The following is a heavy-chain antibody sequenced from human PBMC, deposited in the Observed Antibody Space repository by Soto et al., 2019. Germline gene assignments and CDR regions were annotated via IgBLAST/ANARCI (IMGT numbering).Heavy chain of an antibody. Sequence: QLQLQESGPGLVKPSETLSLTCTVSGDSISSSFYYWGWVRQPPGKGLEWIGSIYYTGSIFYNPSRRSRLTLSVDTSKNQSSLMLTSVTAADTAVYYFTGEQFASVGSWGQRTLVTVSS. CDR1: GDSISSSFYY. V-gene: IGHV4-39*02. CDR3: TGEQFASVGS. J-gene: IGHJ5*02. D-gene: IGHD2-2*01. CDR2: IYYTGSI.